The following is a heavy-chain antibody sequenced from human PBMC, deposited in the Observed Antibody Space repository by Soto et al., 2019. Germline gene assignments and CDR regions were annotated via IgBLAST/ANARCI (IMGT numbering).Heavy chain of an antibody. D-gene: IGHD6-13*01. CDR2: IYYSGST. Sequence: PSETLSLTCTVSGGSIISSSYYWVWIRQPPGKGLEWIGSIYYSGSTYYNPSLKSRVTISVDTSKNQFSLKLSSVTAADTAVYYCARQGPQLVEDNWFDPWGQGTLVTVS. V-gene: IGHV4-39*01. CDR3: ARQGPQLVEDNWFDP. J-gene: IGHJ5*02. CDR1: GGSIISSSYY.